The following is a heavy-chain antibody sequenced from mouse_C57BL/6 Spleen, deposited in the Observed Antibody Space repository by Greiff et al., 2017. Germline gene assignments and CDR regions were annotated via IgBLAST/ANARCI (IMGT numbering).Heavy chain of an antibody. CDR1: GYSFTGYF. D-gene: IGHD1-1*01. CDR3: ARPGRYYGSSYYFDY. CDR2: INPYNGDT. V-gene: IGHV1-20*01. Sequence: VQLQQSGPELVKPGDSVKISCKASGYSFTGYFMNWVMQSHGKSLEWIGRINPYNGDTFYNQKFKGKATLTVDKSSSTAHMELRSLTSEDSAVYYCARPGRYYGSSYYFDYWGQGTTLTVSS. J-gene: IGHJ2*01.